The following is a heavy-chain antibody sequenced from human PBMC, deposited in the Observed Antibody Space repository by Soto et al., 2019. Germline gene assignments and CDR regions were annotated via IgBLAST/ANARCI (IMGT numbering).Heavy chain of an antibody. Sequence: QVQLQESGPGLVKPSRTLSLTCTVSGGSISSGGYYWSWIRQHPGKGLEWIGYIYYSGSTYYKPSLKSRVTKSVDTSKNLFSLKLSSVTAADTTVYYCARVPCPGYCSSTGLAYFDLWGRGTLVTVSS. J-gene: IGHJ2*01. CDR3: ARVPCPGYCSSTGLAYFDL. V-gene: IGHV4-31*03. CDR2: IYYSGST. CDR1: GGSISSGGYY. D-gene: IGHD2-2*01.